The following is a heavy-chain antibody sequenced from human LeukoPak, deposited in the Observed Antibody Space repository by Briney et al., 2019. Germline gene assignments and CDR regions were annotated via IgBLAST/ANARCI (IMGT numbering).Heavy chain of an antibody. V-gene: IGHV1-46*01. CDR1: GYTFTSYY. Sequence: ASVKVSCKASGYTFTSYYMHWVRQAPGQGLEWMGIINPSGGSTSYAQKFQGRVTITADESTSTAYMELSSLRSEDTAVYYCARQVGVDAFDIWGQGTMVTVSS. D-gene: IGHD1-26*01. CDR2: INPSGGST. J-gene: IGHJ3*02. CDR3: ARQVGVDAFDI.